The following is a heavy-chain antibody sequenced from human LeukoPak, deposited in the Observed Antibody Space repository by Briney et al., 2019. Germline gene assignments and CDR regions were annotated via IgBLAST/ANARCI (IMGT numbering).Heavy chain of an antibody. V-gene: IGHV3-30*02. CDR3: AKDRSLRTSYYFDY. J-gene: IGHJ4*02. CDR2: IRYDGSNK. Sequence: GGSLRLSCASSGFTFSNYAMHWVRQAPGKGLEWVAFIRYDGSNKYYADSVKGRFTISRDNSKNTLYLQMNSLRAEDTAVYYCAKDRSLRTSYYFDYWGQGTLVTVSS. CDR1: GFTFSNYA. D-gene: IGHD5-12*01.